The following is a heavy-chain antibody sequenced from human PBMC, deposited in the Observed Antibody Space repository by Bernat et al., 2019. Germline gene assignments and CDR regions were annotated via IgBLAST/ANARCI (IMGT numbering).Heavy chain of an antibody. Sequence: QVQLVESGGGLVKPGGSLRLSCAASGFTFSDYYMSWIRQAPGKGLEWVSYISGSSGYMKYPDSVKGRFTVARDNAKNSLYLQMNSLRAEDTAVYFCATYSSSSGLHYWGQGTLVTVSS. D-gene: IGHD6-6*01. CDR3: ATYSSSSGLHY. J-gene: IGHJ4*02. CDR1: GFTFSDYY. V-gene: IGHV3-11*06. CDR2: ISGSSGYM.